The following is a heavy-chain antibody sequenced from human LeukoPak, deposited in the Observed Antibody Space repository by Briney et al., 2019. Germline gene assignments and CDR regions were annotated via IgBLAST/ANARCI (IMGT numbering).Heavy chain of an antibody. V-gene: IGHV4-39*07. CDR1: GASISSDSNY. J-gene: IGHJ5*01. CDR3: ARDISISWFYS. D-gene: IGHD3-3*02. CDR2: IYHTRST. Sequence: PSETLSLTCTVSGASISSDSNYWAWVRQPPGKGLQWIGSIYHTRSTFYNPSLKSRVSISIDSSKNQFSLKLSSVTVADTALYYCARDISISWFYSWGQGALVSVSS.